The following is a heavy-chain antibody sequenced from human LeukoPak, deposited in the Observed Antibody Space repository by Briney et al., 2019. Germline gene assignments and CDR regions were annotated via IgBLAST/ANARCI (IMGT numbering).Heavy chain of an antibody. V-gene: IGHV4-4*07. CDR3: AREGARNPDHDAFDI. CDR2: IYTSGST. J-gene: IGHJ3*02. Sequence: SETLSLTCTVSGGSISSYYWSWNRQPAGKGLEWIGRIYTSGSTNYNPSLKSRVTMSVDTSKNQFSLKLSSVTAADTAVYYCAREGARNPDHDAFDIWGQGTMVTVSS. D-gene: IGHD1-14*01. CDR1: GGSISSYY.